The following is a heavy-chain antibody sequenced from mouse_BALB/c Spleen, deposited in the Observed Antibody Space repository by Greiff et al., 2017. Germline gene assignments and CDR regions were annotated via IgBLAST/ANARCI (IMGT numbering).Heavy chain of an antibody. CDR2: IWAGGST. CDR3: AREGNYRYFDV. J-gene: IGHJ1*01. CDR1: GFSLTSYG. V-gene: IGHV2-9*02. D-gene: IGHD2-1*01. Sequence: QVQLKESGPGLVAPSQCLSITCTVSGFSLTSYGVHWVRQPPGKGLEWLGVIWAGGSTNYNSALMSRLSISKDNSKSQVFLKMNSLQTDDTAMYYCAREGNYRYFDVWGAGTTVTVSS.